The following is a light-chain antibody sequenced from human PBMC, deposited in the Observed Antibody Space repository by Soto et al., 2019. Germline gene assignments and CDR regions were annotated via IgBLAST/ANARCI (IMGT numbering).Light chain of an antibody. V-gene: IGKV1-5*01. Sequence: DIQMTQSPSTLSASVGDRVTITCRASQSISTWLVWYQQKPGKAPKVLIYDASSSQSGVPSRFSGHGSGTDFSLTISSLQPDDSAIYYCQQYKTYTTFRQRTKLEIK. CDR2: DAS. CDR3: QQYKTYTT. CDR1: QSISTW. J-gene: IGKJ2*01.